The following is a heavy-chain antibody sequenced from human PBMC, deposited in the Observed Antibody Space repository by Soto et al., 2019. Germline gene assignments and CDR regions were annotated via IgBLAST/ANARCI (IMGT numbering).Heavy chain of an antibody. CDR1: GYTFTGHY. CDR3: AREATDVNCSGGSCYSFGWFDP. V-gene: IGHV1-2*04. D-gene: IGHD2-15*01. J-gene: IGHJ5*02. Sequence: ASVKVSCKASGYTFTGHYMHWVRQAPGQGLEWMGWINPNSGGTNYAQKFQGWVTMTRDTSISTAYMELSRLRSDDTAVYYCAREATDVNCSGGSCYSFGWFDPWGQGTLVTVSS. CDR2: INPNSGGT.